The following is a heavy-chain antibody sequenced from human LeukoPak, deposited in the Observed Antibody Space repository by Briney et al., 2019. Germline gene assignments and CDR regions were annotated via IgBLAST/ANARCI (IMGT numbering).Heavy chain of an antibody. CDR3: ARGVTPDI. CDR2: INHSGST. Sequence: PSETLSLTCTVSGGSISSSSYYWGWIRQPPGKGLEWIGEINHSGSTNYNPSLKSRVTISVDTSKNQFSLKLSSVTAADTAVYYCARGVTPDIWGQGTMVTVSS. D-gene: IGHD2-21*02. V-gene: IGHV4-39*07. J-gene: IGHJ3*02. CDR1: GGSISSSSYY.